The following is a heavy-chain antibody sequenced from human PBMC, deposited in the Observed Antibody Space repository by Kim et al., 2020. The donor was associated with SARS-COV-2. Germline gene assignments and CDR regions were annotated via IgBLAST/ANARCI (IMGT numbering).Heavy chain of an antibody. D-gene: IGHD3-3*01. CDR2: ISYDGSNK. Sequence: GGSLRLSCAASGFTFSSYAMHWVRQAPGKGLEWVAVISYDGSNKYYADSVKGRFTISRDNSKNTLYLQMNSLRAEDTAVYYCARVYYDFWSGYQYYFDYWGQGTLVTVSS. J-gene: IGHJ4*02. CDR3: ARVYYDFWSGYQYYFDY. V-gene: IGHV3-30-3*01. CDR1: GFTFSSYA.